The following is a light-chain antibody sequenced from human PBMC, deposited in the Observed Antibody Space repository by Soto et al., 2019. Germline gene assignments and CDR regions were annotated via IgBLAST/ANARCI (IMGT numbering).Light chain of an antibody. CDR1: QSVSSF. J-gene: IGKJ3*01. CDR2: DAS. Sequence: EIVLTQSPATLSLSPGERATLSCRASQSVSSFLAWYQQKPGQAPRLLIYDASTRATGVPARFSGSGSGTDFTLTISSLEPEDFAVYYCHQRTFWPPFTFGPGTKVDIK. V-gene: IGKV3-11*01. CDR3: HQRTFWPPFT.